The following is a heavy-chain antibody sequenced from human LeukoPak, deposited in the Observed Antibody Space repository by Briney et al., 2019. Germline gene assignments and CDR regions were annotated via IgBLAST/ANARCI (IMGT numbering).Heavy chain of an antibody. CDR3: ARLAGAGSSGFDY. J-gene: IGHJ4*02. D-gene: IGHD1-26*01. CDR2: ISSSSSYM. Sequence: GGSLRLSCAASGFTFSDYSMNWVRQAPGKGLEWVSSISSSSSYMKYAESVRGRFTISRDNAKNSLYLHISSLRAEDTAAYYCARLAGAGSSGFDYWGQGTLVTVSS. V-gene: IGHV3-21*01. CDR1: GFTFSDYS.